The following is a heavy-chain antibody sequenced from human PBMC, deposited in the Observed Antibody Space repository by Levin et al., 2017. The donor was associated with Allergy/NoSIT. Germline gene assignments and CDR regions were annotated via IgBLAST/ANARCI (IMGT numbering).Heavy chain of an antibody. CDR2: IYPGDSDT. D-gene: IGHD1-1*01. CDR1: GYNFVTYW. J-gene: IGHJ6*02. CDR3: ARHGVREWNDTRRSYFFYGMDV. Sequence: PGGSLRLSCKGSGYNFVTYWIAWVRQMPGKGLEWMGIIYPGDSDTRYSPSFQGQVTISADKSISTAYLNLSSLKASDTAMYYCARHGVREWNDTRRSYFFYGMDVWGQGTTVIVSS. V-gene: IGHV5-51*01.